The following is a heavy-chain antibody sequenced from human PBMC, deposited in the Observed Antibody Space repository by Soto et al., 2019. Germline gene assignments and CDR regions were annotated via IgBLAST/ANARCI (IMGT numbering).Heavy chain of an antibody. CDR2: TYYRSKWYN. J-gene: IGHJ4*02. V-gene: IGHV6-1*01. CDR3: AREGSSWYYFDY. CDR1: GDSLSSNGVA. Sequence: SQTLSLTCAISGDSLSSNGVAWNWIRQSPSRGLEWLGRTYYRSKWYNDYAVSVKSRITINPDTSKNQFSLQLNSVTPEDTAVYYCAREGSSWYYFDYWGQGTLVTVSS. D-gene: IGHD6-13*01.